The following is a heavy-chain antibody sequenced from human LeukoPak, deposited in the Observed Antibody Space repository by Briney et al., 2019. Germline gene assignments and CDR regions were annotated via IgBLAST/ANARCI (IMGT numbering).Heavy chain of an antibody. CDR1: GGSISSYY. CDR3: ARGGYDPWTNSDFDY. J-gene: IGHJ4*02. V-gene: IGHV4-59*12. D-gene: IGHD5-18*01. Sequence: SETLSLTCTVSGGSISSYYWSWIRQPPGKGLEWIGNIFYSGSTYYSPSLRSRVTISLDTSRNQFSLKLSSVTAADTAVYYCARGGYDPWTNSDFDYWGQGTLVTVSS. CDR2: IFYSGST.